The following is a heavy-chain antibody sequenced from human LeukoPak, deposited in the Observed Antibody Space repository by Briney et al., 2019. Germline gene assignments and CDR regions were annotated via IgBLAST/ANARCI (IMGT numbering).Heavy chain of an antibody. V-gene: IGHV4-31*03. Sequence: SETLSLTCTVSGGSISRGGYYWSWIRQHPGKGLEWIGYIYYSGSTYYNPSLKSRVTISVDTSKNQFSLKLSSVTAADTAVYYCARDNIVVVPAAGETYYYGMDVWGQGTTVTVSS. D-gene: IGHD2-2*01. J-gene: IGHJ6*02. CDR3: ARDNIVVVPAAGETYYYGMDV. CDR2: IYYSGST. CDR1: GGSISRGGYY.